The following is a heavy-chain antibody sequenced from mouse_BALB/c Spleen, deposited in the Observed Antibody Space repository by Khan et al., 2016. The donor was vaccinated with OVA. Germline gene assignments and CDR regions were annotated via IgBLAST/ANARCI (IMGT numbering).Heavy chain of an antibody. CDR3: TREELYGIFAY. CDR1: GYTFTTYW. V-gene: IGHV1-7*01. D-gene: IGHD2-1*01. J-gene: IGHJ3*01. Sequence: VELVESGAELAKPGASVKMSCKASGYTFTTYWMHWIKQRPGQGLEWIGYINPSTSYTEYSQKFKDTATLTADKSSSTAYMQLSSLTSEDSAIFCCTREELYGIFAYWGQGTLVTVST. CDR2: INPSTSYT.